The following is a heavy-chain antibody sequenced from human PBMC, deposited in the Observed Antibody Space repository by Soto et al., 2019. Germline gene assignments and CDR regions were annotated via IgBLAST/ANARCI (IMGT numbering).Heavy chain of an antibody. D-gene: IGHD6-13*01. CDR2: ISYDGSNK. CDR3: AKDGSSSWYAGFRYYYYGMDL. Sequence: PGGSLRLSCAASGFTFSSYGMHWVRQAPGKGLEWVAVISYDGSNKYYADSVKGRFTISRDNSKNTLYLQMNSLRAEDTAVYYCAKDGSSSWYAGFRYYYYGMDLRGQGTTVTVSS. V-gene: IGHV3-30*18. J-gene: IGHJ6*02. CDR1: GFTFSSYG.